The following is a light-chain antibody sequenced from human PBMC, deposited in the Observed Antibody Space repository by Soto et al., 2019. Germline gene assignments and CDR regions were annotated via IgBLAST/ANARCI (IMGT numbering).Light chain of an antibody. Sequence: VLTQSPATLSLSAGERATLSCRASQSISSYLAWYQQKPGQAPRLLIYDASTRDSGFPARFSGSGSGTEFTLTIGSLQPEDFAVYYCQQYNDWPPTFGQGTKVDIK. J-gene: IGKJ1*01. V-gene: IGKV3-15*01. CDR2: DAS. CDR3: QQYNDWPPT. CDR1: QSISSY.